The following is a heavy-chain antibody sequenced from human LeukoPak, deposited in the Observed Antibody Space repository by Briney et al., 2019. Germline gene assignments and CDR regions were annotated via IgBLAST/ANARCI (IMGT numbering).Heavy chain of an antibody. Sequence: SETLSLTCAVYGGSFSGYYWSWIRQPPGKGLEWIGEINHSGSTNYNPSLKSGVTISVDTSKNQFSLKLSSVTAAETDVYYCARGDSSGYSRGAYYFDYWVQGTLVTVSS. CDR3: ARGDSSGYSRGAYYFDY. CDR2: INHSGST. V-gene: IGHV4-34*01. D-gene: IGHD3-22*01. J-gene: IGHJ4*02. CDR1: GGSFSGYY.